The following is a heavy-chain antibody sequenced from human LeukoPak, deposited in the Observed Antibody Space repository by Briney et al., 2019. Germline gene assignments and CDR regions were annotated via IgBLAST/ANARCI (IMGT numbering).Heavy chain of an antibody. D-gene: IGHD5-18*01. CDR2: IYYAGNT. CDR1: GGSTTNYY. Sequence: SETLSLTCTVSGGSTTNYYWSWIRQPPGKGLEYIGYIYYAGNTNYNPSLNSRVTISVDTSKKQFSLKLNSVTAADTAVYFCARGPGSPSGDNYGRPLDYWGQGTLVTVSS. V-gene: IGHV4-59*01. CDR3: ARGPGSPSGDNYGRPLDY. J-gene: IGHJ4*02.